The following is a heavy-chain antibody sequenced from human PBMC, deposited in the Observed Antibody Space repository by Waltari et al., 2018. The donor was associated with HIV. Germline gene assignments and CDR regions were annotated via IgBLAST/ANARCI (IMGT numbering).Heavy chain of an antibody. CDR3: ARGGGFNYDRLDY. D-gene: IGHD3-22*01. J-gene: IGHJ4*02. V-gene: IGHV3-11*05. CDR1: GLPFSDYY. Sequence: QVQLVESGGGLVKPGGSLRLSCAASGLPFSDYYMSWIRQAPGKGLEWVSYISSSSSYTNYADSVKGRFTISRDNAKNSLYLQMNSLRAEDTAVYYCARGGGFNYDRLDYWGQGTLVTVSS. CDR2: ISSSSSYT.